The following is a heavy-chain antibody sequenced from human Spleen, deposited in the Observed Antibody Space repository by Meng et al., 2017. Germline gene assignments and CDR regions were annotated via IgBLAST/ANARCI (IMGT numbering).Heavy chain of an antibody. Sequence: KVSCKGSGYIFTTYWIGWVRQMPGKGLEWMGIIYPGDSATRYSPSFQGQVTISVDRSITTAYLQWSSLKASDTAMYYCARHSSGSVTDWFDRWGQGTLVTVSS. V-gene: IGHV5-51*01. D-gene: IGHD3-10*01. CDR2: IYPGDSAT. CDR3: ARHSSGSVTDWFDR. CDR1: GYIFTTYW. J-gene: IGHJ5*02.